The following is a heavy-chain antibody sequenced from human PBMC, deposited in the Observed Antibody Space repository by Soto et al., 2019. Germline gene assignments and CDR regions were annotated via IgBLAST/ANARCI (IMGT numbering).Heavy chain of an antibody. CDR3: AREQTQALPLLWFGESHNQHWFDP. D-gene: IGHD3-10*01. CDR2: IYYSGST. J-gene: IGHJ5*02. Sequence: LSLTCTVSGGSISSGDYYWSWIRQPPGKGLEWIGYIYYSGSTYYNPSLKSRVTISVDTSKNQFSLKLSSVTAADTAVYYCAREQTQALPLLWFGESHNQHWFDPWGQGTLVTVS. V-gene: IGHV4-30-4*01. CDR1: GGSISSGDYY.